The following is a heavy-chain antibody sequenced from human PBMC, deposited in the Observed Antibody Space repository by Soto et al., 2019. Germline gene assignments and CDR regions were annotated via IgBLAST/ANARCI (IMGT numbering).Heavy chain of an antibody. J-gene: IGHJ4*02. D-gene: IGHD5-18*01. V-gene: IGHV3-30-3*01. CDR3: ARESAMVIDY. CDR2: ISYDGSNK. CDR1: GFTFSSYA. Sequence: TGGSLRLSCAASGFTFSSYAMHWVRQAPGKGLEWVAVISYDGSNKYYADSVKGRFTISRDNSKNTLYLQMNSLRAEDTAVYYCARESAMVIDYWGQGTLVTVSS.